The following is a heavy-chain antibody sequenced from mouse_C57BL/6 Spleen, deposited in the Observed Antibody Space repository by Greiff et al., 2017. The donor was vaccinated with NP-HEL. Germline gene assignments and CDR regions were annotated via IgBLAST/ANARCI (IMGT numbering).Heavy chain of an antibody. Sequence: VQLKQSGAELVRPGASVKLSCKASGYTFTDYYINWVKQRPGQGLEWIARIYPGSGNTYYNEKFKGKPTLTAEKSSSTAYMQLSSLTSEDSAVYFCAGGRDSNWYFDVWGTGTTVTVSS. CDR2: IYPGSGNT. D-gene: IGHD3-3*01. V-gene: IGHV1-76*01. CDR3: AGGRDSNWYFDV. J-gene: IGHJ1*03. CDR1: GYTFTDYY.